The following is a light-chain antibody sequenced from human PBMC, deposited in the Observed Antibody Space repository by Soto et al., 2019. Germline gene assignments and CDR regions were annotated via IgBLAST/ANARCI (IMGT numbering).Light chain of an antibody. CDR3: QQYDNYCT. CDR2: KAS. V-gene: IGKV1-5*03. J-gene: IGKJ1*01. CDR1: QSIRSW. Sequence: DIQMTQSPSTLSASVGDRVSITCRASQSIRSWLAWYQQKPGKAPKLLIYKASSLESGVPSRFSGSQSGTEFTLTISSLQPDDSATYYCQQYDNYCTFGQGTKVEIK.